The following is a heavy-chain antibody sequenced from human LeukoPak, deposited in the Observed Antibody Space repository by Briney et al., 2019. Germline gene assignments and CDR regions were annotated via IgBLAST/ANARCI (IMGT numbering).Heavy chain of an antibody. CDR2: MNPNSGST. CDR1: GYTFTSYD. J-gene: IGHJ3*02. CDR3: ARGLLPPYYYDSSGPTQYRGEGYAFDI. D-gene: IGHD3-22*01. Sequence: ASVKVSCKASGYTFTSYDINWVRQATGQGLEWMGWMNPNSGSTGYAQKFQGRVTMTRNTSISTAYMELSSLRSEDTAVYYCARGLLPPYYYDSSGPTQYRGEGYAFDIWGQGTMVTVSS. V-gene: IGHV1-8*02.